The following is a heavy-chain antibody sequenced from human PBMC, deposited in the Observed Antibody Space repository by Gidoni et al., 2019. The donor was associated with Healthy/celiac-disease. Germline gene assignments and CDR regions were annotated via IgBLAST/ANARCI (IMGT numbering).Heavy chain of an antibody. D-gene: IGHD3-22*01. V-gene: IGHV4-34*01. J-gene: IGHJ6*02. CDR3: ARRFGSGYYYAGYYYGMDV. Sequence: QVQLQQWGAGLLKPSETLSLTCAVYGGSFSGYYWSWIRQPPGQGLEWIGEINHSGSTNYNPSLKSRVTISVDTSKNQFSLKLSSVTAADTAVYYCARRFGSGYYYAGYYYGMDVWGQGTTVTVSS. CDR2: INHSGST. CDR1: GGSFSGYY.